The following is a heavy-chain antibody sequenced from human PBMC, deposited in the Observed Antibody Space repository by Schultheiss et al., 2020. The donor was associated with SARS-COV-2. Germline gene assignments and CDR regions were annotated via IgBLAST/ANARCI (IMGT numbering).Heavy chain of an antibody. D-gene: IGHD2-2*02. CDR2: IYYSGST. CDR1: GDSISSYY. CDR3: ARGLGYCSSTSCYNWFDP. V-gene: IGHV4-39*01. J-gene: IGHJ5*02. Sequence: SETLSLTCTVSGDSISSYYWGWIRQPPGKGLEWIGSIYYSGSTNYNPSLKSRVTISVDTSKNQFSLKLSSVTAADTAVYYCARGLGYCSSTSCYNWFDPWGQGTLVTVSS.